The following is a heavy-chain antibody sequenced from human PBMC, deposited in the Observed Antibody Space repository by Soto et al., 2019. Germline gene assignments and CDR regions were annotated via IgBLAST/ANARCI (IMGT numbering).Heavy chain of an antibody. J-gene: IGHJ6*02. V-gene: IGHV3-15*07. CDR2: IKSKSDGGTT. CDR3: TTSSAAYYYGMDV. CDR1: GFTFSDGW. D-gene: IGHD6-13*01. Sequence: GGSLRLSCAASGFTFSDGWMNWVRQAPGKGLEWVGRIKSKSDGGTTDYAAPVKGRFTISRDDSKTPLYLEMNSLKTEDTAVYYCTTSSAAYYYGMDVWGQGTTVTVSS.